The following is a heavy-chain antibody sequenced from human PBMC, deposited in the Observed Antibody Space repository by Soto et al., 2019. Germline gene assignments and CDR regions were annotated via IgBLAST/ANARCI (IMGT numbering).Heavy chain of an antibody. CDR1: GYTLSDFG. CDR2: INPYNDDT. V-gene: IGHV1-18*01. Sequence: QVQLVQSGAEVKEPGASVKVSCKASGYTLSDFGISWVRQAPGQGLEWMGWINPYNDDTKYAQKSQDRVTMTTDTSTGTGYMEMRSLRSDDTAVYYCAREYCSGGSCYGVDYWGQGTLVTVSS. J-gene: IGHJ4*02. CDR3: AREYCSGGSCYGVDY. D-gene: IGHD2-15*01.